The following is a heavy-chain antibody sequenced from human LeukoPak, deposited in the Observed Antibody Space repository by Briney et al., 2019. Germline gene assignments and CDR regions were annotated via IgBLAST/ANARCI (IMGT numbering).Heavy chain of an antibody. Sequence: PGGSLRLSCAASGFTFSSYSMNWVRQAPGKGLEWVSSISSSSSYIYYAGSVKGRFTISRDNAKNSLYLQMNSLRAEDTAVYYCARVLYGSGSYDLDYWGQGTLVTVSS. D-gene: IGHD3-10*01. CDR2: ISSSSSYI. J-gene: IGHJ4*02. V-gene: IGHV3-21*01. CDR1: GFTFSSYS. CDR3: ARVLYGSGSYDLDY.